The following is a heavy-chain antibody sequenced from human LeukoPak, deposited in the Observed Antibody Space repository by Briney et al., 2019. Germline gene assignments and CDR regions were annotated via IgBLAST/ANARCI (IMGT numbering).Heavy chain of an antibody. V-gene: IGHV1-69*04. CDR2: IIPILGIA. J-gene: IGHJ4*02. Sequence: SVKVSFKTSGGTFSSYAISWVRQAPGQGLEWMGRIIPILGIANYAQKFQGRVTITADKSTSTAYMELSSLRSEDTAVYYCARGLPEYYFDYWGQGTLVTVSS. CDR3: ARGLPEYYFDY. CDR1: GGTFSSYA. D-gene: IGHD5-18*01.